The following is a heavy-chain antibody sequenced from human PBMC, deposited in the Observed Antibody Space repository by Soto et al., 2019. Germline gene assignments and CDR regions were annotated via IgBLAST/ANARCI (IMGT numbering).Heavy chain of an antibody. J-gene: IGHJ4*02. CDR1: GGSISSYY. D-gene: IGHD6-13*01. CDR3: ARHTSIAAADY. Sequence: QVQLQESGPGLVKPSETLSLTCTVSGGSISSYYWSWIRQPPGKGLEWIGYIYYSGSTNYNPSLKSRVTISVDTSKNQFSLKLSSVTAADTAVYYCARHTSIAAADYWGQGTLVTVSS. V-gene: IGHV4-59*08. CDR2: IYYSGST.